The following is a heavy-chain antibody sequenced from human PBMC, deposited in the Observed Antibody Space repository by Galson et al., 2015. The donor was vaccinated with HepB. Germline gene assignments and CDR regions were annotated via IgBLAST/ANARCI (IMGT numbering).Heavy chain of an antibody. V-gene: IGHV7-4-1*02. CDR1: GYTFTNYA. CDR2: INTNTGNP. Sequence: SVKVSCKASGYTFTNYAMNWVRQAPGRGLEWLGWINTNTGNPTYAQGFTGRFVFSLDASVNTAYLQISSLKAEDSAFYYCARVTSIYYYNSSYSCYYYGMDVWGQGTTVTVSS. D-gene: IGHD3-22*01. CDR3: ARVTSIYYYNSSYSCYYYGMDV. J-gene: IGHJ6*02.